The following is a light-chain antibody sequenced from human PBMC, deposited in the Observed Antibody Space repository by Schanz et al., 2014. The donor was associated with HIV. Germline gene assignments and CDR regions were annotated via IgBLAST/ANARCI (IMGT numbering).Light chain of an antibody. J-gene: IGKJ1*01. CDR1: QTIDSY. CDR3: QQSYSTPPT. CDR2: AAS. V-gene: IGKV1-39*01. Sequence: DIQMTQSPSSLSASVGDTVIITCRASQTIDSYLNWYQQKPGEAPKLLIYAASSLPSGVPSRFSGSGSGTDFTLTISSLQPEDFSTYYCQQSYSTPPTFGQGTKVEI.